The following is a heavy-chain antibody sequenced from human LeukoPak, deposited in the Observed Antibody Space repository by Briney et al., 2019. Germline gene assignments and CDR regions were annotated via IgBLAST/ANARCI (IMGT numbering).Heavy chain of an antibody. CDR1: GFTFSGYA. D-gene: IGHD3-3*01. V-gene: IGHV3-23*01. CDR3: AKGYDFWSGGIDY. CDR2: IGGSGGST. J-gene: IGHJ4*02. Sequence: GGSLRLSCEASGFTFSGYAITWVRQVPGKGLEWVSGIGGSGGSTFYADSVMGRFTISRDNSKNTLYLQMNNLRAEDTAVYYCAKGYDFWSGGIDYWGQGTLVTVSS.